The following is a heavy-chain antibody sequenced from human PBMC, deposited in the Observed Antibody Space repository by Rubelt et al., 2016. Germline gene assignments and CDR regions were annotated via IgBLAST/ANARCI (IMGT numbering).Heavy chain of an antibody. V-gene: IGHV2-5*02. CDR1: GFSLSTSGVG. J-gene: IGHJ4*02. Sequence: LTCTFSGFSLSTSGVGVGWIRQPPGKALEWLALIYWDDDKRYSPSLKSRLTITKDTSKNQVVLTMTNMDPVDTATYYCADCRRLYYDDSSGYYDYWGQGTLVTVSS. CDR3: ADCRRLYYDDSSGYYDY. CDR2: IYWDDDK. D-gene: IGHD3-22*01.